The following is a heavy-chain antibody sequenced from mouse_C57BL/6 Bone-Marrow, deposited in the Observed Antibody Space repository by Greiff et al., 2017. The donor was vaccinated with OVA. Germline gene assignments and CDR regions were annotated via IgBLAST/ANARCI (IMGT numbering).Heavy chain of an antibody. CDR2: IHPNSGST. CDR3: ARNGDFDY. Sequence: QVHVKQPGAELVKPGASVKLSCKASGYTFTSYWMHWVKQRPGQGLEWIGMIHPNSGSTNYNEKFKSKATLTVDKSSSTAYMQLSSLTSEDSAVYYCARNGDFDYWGQGTTLTVSS. V-gene: IGHV1-64*01. J-gene: IGHJ2*01. CDR1: GYTFTSYW.